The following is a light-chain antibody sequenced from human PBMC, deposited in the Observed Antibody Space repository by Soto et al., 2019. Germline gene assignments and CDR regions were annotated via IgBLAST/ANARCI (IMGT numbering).Light chain of an antibody. V-gene: IGLV2-8*01. Sequence: QSVLTRPPSASGSPGQSVAISCTGTTGDIGNYNFVSWYQQHPGKAPKLLIFEVNKRPSGVPDRFSGSKSGNTASLTVSGLQAEDEADYYCSSHGGNSPYVFGTGTKLTVL. CDR3: SSHGGNSPYV. J-gene: IGLJ1*01. CDR1: TGDIGNYNF. CDR2: EVN.